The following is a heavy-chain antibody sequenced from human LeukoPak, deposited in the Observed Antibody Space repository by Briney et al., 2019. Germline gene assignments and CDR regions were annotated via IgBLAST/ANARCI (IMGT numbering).Heavy chain of an antibody. CDR3: TRSITGITAHFDY. V-gene: IGHV3-73*01. CDR2: IRSKANSYAT. D-gene: IGHD1-7*01. CDR1: GFTFSGST. Sequence: GGSLRLSCTASGFTFSGSTMHWVRQASGKGLEWVGRIRSKANSYATAYAASVEGRFTISRDDSKNTAYLQMNSLKTEDTAMYYCTRSITGITAHFDYWGQGTLVTVSS. J-gene: IGHJ4*02.